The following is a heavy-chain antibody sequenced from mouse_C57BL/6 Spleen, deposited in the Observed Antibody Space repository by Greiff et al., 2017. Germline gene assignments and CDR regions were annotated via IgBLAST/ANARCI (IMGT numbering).Heavy chain of an antibody. D-gene: IGHD1-1*01. V-gene: IGHV1-39*01. CDR2: INPNYGTT. J-gene: IGHJ3*01. Sequence: VQLQQSGPELVKPGASVKISCKASGYSFTDYNMNWVKQSNGKSLEWIGVINPNYGTTSYNQKFKGKATLTVDQSSSTAYMQLNSLTSEDSAVYYCAGSSYYGSSYLFAYWGQGTLVTVSA. CDR1: GYSFTDYN. CDR3: AGSSYYGSSYLFAY.